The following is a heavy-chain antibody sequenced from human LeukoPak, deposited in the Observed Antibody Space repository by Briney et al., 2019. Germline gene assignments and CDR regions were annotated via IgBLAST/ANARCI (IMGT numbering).Heavy chain of an antibody. V-gene: IGHV3-48*01. J-gene: IGHJ4*02. CDR3: AREWGAAAGNFDY. Sequence: PGGSLRLSCAASGFSFSSYSMNWVRQAPGKGLEWVSYISTSSTTIYYADSVKGRFTISRDNAKNSLYLQMNSLRAEDTAVYYCAREWGAAAGNFDYWGQGTLVTVSS. CDR2: ISTSSTTI. CDR1: GFSFSSYS. D-gene: IGHD6-13*01.